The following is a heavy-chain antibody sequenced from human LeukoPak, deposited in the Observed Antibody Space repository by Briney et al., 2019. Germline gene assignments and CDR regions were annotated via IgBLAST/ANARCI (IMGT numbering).Heavy chain of an antibody. CDR1: GFIFGSYG. J-gene: IGHJ4*02. D-gene: IGHD2-21*01. Sequence: GGSLRLSCAASGFIFGSYGMGWVRQAPGKGLEWDSAISGSGSSTYYAASVKGRFTISRDNSKNTLYLQMQSLRAEDTAVYYCARGPIPYIPFDYWGQGALVTVSS. CDR3: ARGPIPYIPFDY. V-gene: IGHV3-23*01. CDR2: ISGSGSST.